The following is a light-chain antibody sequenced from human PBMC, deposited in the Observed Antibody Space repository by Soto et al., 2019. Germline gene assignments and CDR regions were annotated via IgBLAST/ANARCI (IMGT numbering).Light chain of an antibody. V-gene: IGKV3-11*01. CDR2: DAS. J-gene: IGKJ4*01. CDR1: QSVSSY. CDR3: QQRSNWPST. Sequence: EIVLTQSPATLSLSPGERATLSCRASQSVSSYLAWYQQKPGQAPRLLIYDASNRATGIPARFSGSGSGTDFTLTISSQEPEDLAVYYCQQRSNWPSTCGGGTKVEIK.